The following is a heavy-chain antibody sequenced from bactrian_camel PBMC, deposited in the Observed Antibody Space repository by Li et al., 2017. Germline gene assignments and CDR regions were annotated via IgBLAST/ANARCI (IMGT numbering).Heavy chain of an antibody. CDR1: GFTFRNYV. Sequence: HVQLVESGVGLMQAGGSLRLSCTASGFTFRNYVMDWVRQAPGKGLEWVSGINRGGDSTDYADSVKGRFTMFRDNAKNTLYLQMNNLKTEDTAVYHCAAEPRGSAYWGQGTQVTVS. CDR3: AAEPRGSAY. J-gene: IGHJ4*01. CDR2: INRGGDST. D-gene: IGHD3*01. V-gene: IGHV3S1*01.